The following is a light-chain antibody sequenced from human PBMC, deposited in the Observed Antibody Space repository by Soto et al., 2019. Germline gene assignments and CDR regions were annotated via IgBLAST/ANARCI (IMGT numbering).Light chain of an antibody. V-gene: IGLV1-44*01. CDR2: SNN. CDR3: AAWDDSLNVYV. Sequence: QSVLTQPPSASGTPGQRVTISCSGSGSNIGSNTVNWYQQLPGAAPKLLIYSNNQRPSGVPDRFSGSKSGTSASLAISWFHSEDEADYYCAAWDDSLNVYVFGTGTKVTVL. J-gene: IGLJ1*01. CDR1: GSNIGSNT.